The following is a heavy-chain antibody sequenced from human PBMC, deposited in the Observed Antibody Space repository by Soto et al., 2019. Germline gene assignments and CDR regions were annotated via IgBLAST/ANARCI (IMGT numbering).Heavy chain of an antibody. Sequence: GGSLRLSCAASGFIFNEYGMHWVRQAPGKGLEWVAVIWYDGSNKYYADSVKGRFTFSRDNSKNTMSLQMNSLRVEDTAIYYCARWGCSGSNCNLNQRSFDLWGQGTLVTGSS. V-gene: IGHV3-33*01. CDR3: ARWGCSGSNCNLNQRSFDL. CDR1: GFIFNEYG. CDR2: IWYDGSNK. J-gene: IGHJ4*02. D-gene: IGHD2-15*01.